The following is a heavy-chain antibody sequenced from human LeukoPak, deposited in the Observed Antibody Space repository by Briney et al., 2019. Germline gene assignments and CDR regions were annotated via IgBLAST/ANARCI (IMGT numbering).Heavy chain of an antibody. CDR2: INTNTGNP. D-gene: IGHD2-2*01. Sequence: AAVTVSCKDSGYTFTSYPINGVGQAPGQGFEGMGWINTNTGNPTYAQGFTGRSAFSLDTSVTTASLQISSLKAEDTAVYSCARGGGLYRYCSSTSCYDNWGQGTLVTVSS. CDR3: ARGGGLYRYCSSTSCYDN. V-gene: IGHV7-4-1*02. CDR1: GYTFTSYP. J-gene: IGHJ4*02.